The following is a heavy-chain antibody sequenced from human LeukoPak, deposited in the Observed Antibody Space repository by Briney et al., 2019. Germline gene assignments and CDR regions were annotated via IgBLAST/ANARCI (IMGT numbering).Heavy chain of an antibody. Sequence: PSETLSLTCTVSGGSISSYYWSWIRQPAGKGLEWIGRIYTSGSTNYNPSLKSRVTMSVDTSKNQFSLKLSSVTAADTAVYYCAREGTIFGVVFLMDVWGKGTTVTVSS. CDR1: GGSISSYY. V-gene: IGHV4-4*07. J-gene: IGHJ6*04. D-gene: IGHD3-3*01. CDR3: AREGTIFGVVFLMDV. CDR2: IYTSGST.